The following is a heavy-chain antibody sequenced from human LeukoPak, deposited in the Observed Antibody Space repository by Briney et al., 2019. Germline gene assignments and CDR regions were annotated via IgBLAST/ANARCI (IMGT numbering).Heavy chain of an antibody. J-gene: IGHJ4*02. D-gene: IGHD3-3*01. CDR2: IIPILGIA. CDR3: ARELHDFWSGYYPDY. Sequence: GASVKVSCKASGGTFSSYAISWVRQAPGQGLEWMGRIIPILGIANYAQKFQGRVTITADKSTSTAYMELSSLRSEDTAVYYCARELHDFWSGYYPDYWGQGTLVTVSS. V-gene: IGHV1-69*04. CDR1: GGTFSSYA.